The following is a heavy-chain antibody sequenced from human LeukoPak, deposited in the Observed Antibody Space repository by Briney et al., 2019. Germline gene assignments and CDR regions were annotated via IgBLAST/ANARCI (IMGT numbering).Heavy chain of an antibody. J-gene: IGHJ4*02. V-gene: IGHV3-23*01. CDR3: ARGSIAAAVDY. CDR1: GFTFSNYG. CDR2: ISNSGGST. D-gene: IGHD6-13*01. Sequence: GGSLRLSCAASGFTFSNYGLTWVRQAPGKGLEWVSAISNSGGSTYYADSVKGRFTISRDNSKNTLYLQMNSLRAEDTAVYYCARGSIAAAVDYWGQGTLVTVSS.